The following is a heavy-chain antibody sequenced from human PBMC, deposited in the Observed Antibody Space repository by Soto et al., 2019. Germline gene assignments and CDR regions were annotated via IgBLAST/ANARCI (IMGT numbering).Heavy chain of an antibody. Sequence: SVTLSLTCTVAGGNISGGGYPWSWNRQPPGKGLEWIGYIYHSGSTYYNPSLKSRVTISVDRSKNQFYLKLSSVTAADTAVYYCARVNIGYCISTSCYAYENWFDPWGQGTLVTVSS. CDR1: GGNISGGGYP. D-gene: IGHD2-2*01. CDR2: IYHSGST. V-gene: IGHV4-30-2*01. J-gene: IGHJ5*02. CDR3: ARVNIGYCISTSCYAYENWFDP.